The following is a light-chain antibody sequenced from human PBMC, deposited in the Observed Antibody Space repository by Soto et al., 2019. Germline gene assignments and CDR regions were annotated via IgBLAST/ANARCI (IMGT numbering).Light chain of an antibody. J-gene: IGLJ1*01. V-gene: IGLV2-14*01. CDR3: NSFSRSTLYV. Sequence: QSALTQPASVSGSPGQSITISCTGTSSDVGAYNYVSWYQQHPGKAPKLIIYEVSNRPSGVSNRFSGSKSGNTASLTISGLQAEDEAEYYCNSFSRSTLYVFGTGTKLTVL. CDR2: EVS. CDR1: SSDVGAYNY.